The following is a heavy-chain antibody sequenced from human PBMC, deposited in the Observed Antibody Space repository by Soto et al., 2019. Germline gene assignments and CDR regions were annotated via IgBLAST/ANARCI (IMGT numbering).Heavy chain of an antibody. D-gene: IGHD3-10*01. CDR1: GFTFSGYS. CDR3: AREFVEPYFDY. CDR2: ISSSSSYI. Sequence: GGSLRLSCAASGFTFSGYSMNWVRQAPGKGLEWVSSISSSSSYIYYADSVKGRFTISRDNAKNSLYLQMNSLRAEDTAVYYCAREFVEPYFDYWGQGTLVTVSS. V-gene: IGHV3-21*01. J-gene: IGHJ4*02.